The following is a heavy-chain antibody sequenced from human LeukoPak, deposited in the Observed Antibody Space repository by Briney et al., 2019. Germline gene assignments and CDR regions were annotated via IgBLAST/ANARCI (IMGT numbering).Heavy chain of an antibody. V-gene: IGHV3-74*01. Sequence: GGSLRLSCAASGSTFSRYWMHWVRQAPGKGLVWVSRVKNDGSDTIYADSVKGRFTISRDNAKNTLYLQMDSLRAEDTAVYYCTTGIGNYYYYWGQGTLVTVAS. CDR2: VKNDGSDT. CDR3: TTGIGNYYYY. D-gene: IGHD3-10*01. J-gene: IGHJ4*02. CDR1: GSTFSRYW.